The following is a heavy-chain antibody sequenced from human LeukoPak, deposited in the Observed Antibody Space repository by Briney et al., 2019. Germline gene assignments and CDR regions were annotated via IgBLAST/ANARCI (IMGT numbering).Heavy chain of an antibody. CDR1: GFIFSNYE. V-gene: IGHV3-48*03. J-gene: IGHJ4*02. CDR3: ARDGISARPSSFDS. D-gene: IGHD6-6*01. Sequence: GGSLRLSCAASGFIFSNYEMNWVRQAPGKGLEWVSYIIGSGDTIYYADSVKGRFTISRDNAKNSLYLQMNSLRAEDTAVYYCARDGISARPSSFDSWGQGVLVTVSS. CDR2: IIGSGDTI.